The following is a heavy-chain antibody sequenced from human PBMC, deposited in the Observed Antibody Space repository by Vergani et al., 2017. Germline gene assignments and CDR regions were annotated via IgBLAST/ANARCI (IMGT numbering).Heavy chain of an antibody. D-gene: IGHD5/OR15-5a*01. CDR2: IKQDGSEK. CDR3: AEDYGAGPPQSRRLRYNIDWFDP. V-gene: IGHV3-7*01. J-gene: IGHJ5*02. Sequence: EVLLVESGGGLVQPGGSLRLSCAASGFTFSAYWMNWVRQAPGKGLEWVANIKQDGSEKYYVDSVKGRFTISRDNANNLVYLQMSSVRADDTAVYYCAEDYGAGPPQSRRLRYNIDWFDPWGQGTLVTVSS. CDR1: GFTFSAYW.